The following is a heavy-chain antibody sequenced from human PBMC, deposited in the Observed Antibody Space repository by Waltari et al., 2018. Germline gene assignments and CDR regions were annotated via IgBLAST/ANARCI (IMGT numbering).Heavy chain of an antibody. J-gene: IGHJ2*01. CDR1: GFTFSTYA. CDR2: IYTGVRTT. Sequence: EVHLLESGGGLVQPGGSLRLSCAASGFTFSTYAMTWVRQAPGKGLEWVSVIYTGVRTTFYADSVKGRFTISRDNSKNTLYLQMSSLRAEDTAVYYCAKVQGPATSYWYFDLWGRGTLVTVSS. V-gene: IGHV3-23*03. CDR3: AKVQGPATSYWYFDL. D-gene: IGHD1-26*01.